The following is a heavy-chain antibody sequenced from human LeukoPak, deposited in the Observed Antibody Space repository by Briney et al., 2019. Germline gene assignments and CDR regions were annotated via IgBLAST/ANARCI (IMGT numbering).Heavy chain of an antibody. CDR3: ARGRDYYDSSGYPLGNWFDP. D-gene: IGHD3-22*01. CDR2: IYHSGST. CDR1: GGSISSGGYS. Sequence: SQTLSLTCAVSGGSISSGGYSWSWIQQPPGKGLEWIGYIYHSGSTYYNPSLESRVTISVDRSKNQFSLKLSSVTAADTAVYYCARGRDYYDSSGYPLGNWFDPWGQGTLVTVSS. V-gene: IGHV4-30-2*01. J-gene: IGHJ5*02.